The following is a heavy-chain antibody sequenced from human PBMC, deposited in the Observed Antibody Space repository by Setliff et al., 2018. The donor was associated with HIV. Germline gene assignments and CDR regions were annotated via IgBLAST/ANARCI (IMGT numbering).Heavy chain of an antibody. CDR1: GGSFSGYY. CDR2: INHSGST. V-gene: IGHV4-34*01. CDR3: ARVEYPWSPSSGWYHGPFDY. J-gene: IGHJ4*02. D-gene: IGHD6-19*01. Sequence: LSLTCAVYGGSFSGYYWSWIRQPPGKGLEWIGEINHSGSTNYNPSLKSRVTISVDTSKNQFSLKLSSVTAADTAVYYCARVEYPWSPSSGWYHGPFDYWGQGTLVTVSS.